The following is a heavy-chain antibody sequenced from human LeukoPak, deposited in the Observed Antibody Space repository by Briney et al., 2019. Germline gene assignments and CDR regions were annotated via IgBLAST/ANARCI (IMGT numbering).Heavy chain of an antibody. D-gene: IGHD2-2*01. CDR3: AKDIDIVVVPAAP. CDR2: IYSGGST. CDR1: GFTVSSNY. V-gene: IGHV3-53*01. J-gene: IGHJ3*01. Sequence: PGGSLRLSCAASGFTVSSNYMSWVRQAPGKRLEWVSVIYSGGSTYYADSVKGRFTISRDNSKNTLYLQMNSLRAEDTAVYYCAKDIDIVVVPAAPWGQGTMVTVSS.